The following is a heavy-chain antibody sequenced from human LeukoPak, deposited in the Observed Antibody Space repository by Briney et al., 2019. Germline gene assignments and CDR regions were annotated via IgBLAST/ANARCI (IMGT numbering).Heavy chain of an antibody. J-gene: IGHJ4*02. CDR3: ASSYGSGTYHYFAY. D-gene: IGHD3-10*01. V-gene: IGHV4-59*01. Sequence: PSETLSLTCTVSGGSISSYYWSWIRQPPGKGLEWIGYIYNSGSTNYNPSLKSRVTMSVDTSKNQFSLKLSSVTAADTAVYYCASSYGSGTYHYFAYWGQGTLVTVSS. CDR1: GGSISSYY. CDR2: IYNSGST.